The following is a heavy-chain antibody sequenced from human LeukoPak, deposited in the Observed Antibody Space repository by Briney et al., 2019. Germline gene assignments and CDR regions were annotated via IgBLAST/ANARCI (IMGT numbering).Heavy chain of an antibody. D-gene: IGHD3-3*01. J-gene: IGHJ4*02. CDR3: ARGAFYYDFWSGYYDY. CDR2: ISYDGSNK. CDR1: GFTFSSYA. V-gene: IGHV3-30-3*01. Sequence: PGGSLRLSCAASGFTFSSYAMHWVRQAPGKGLEWVVVISYDGSNKYYADSVKGRFTISRDNSKNTLYLQMNSLRAEDTAVYYCARGAFYYDFWSGYYDYWGQGTLVTVSS.